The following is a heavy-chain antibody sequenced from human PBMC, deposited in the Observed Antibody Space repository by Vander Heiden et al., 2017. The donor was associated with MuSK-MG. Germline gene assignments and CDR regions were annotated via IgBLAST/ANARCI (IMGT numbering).Heavy chain of an antibody. Sequence: QVQLVESGGGVVQPGRSLRLSCAASGCTFSSYAMHWVRQAPGKGLEWVAVISYDGSNKYYADSVKGRFTISRDNSKNTLYLQMNSLRAEDTAVYYCAREAAPIDAFDIWGQGTMVTVSS. CDR2: ISYDGSNK. CDR3: AREAAPIDAFDI. J-gene: IGHJ3*02. CDR1: GCTFSSYA. D-gene: IGHD6-6*01. V-gene: IGHV3-30*04.